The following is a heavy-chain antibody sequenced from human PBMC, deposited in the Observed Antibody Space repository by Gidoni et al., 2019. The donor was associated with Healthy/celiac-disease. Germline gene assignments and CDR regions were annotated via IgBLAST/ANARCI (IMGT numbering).Heavy chain of an antibody. CDR3: ARAKGRWFDP. D-gene: IGHD3-10*01. J-gene: IGHJ5*02. Sequence: EVQLVESGGGLVQPGGSLRPSCAASGFTFSRDWMGWVRPAPGKGLEWVANIKQDGREKYYVDSVKGRFTISRDNAKNSLYLQMNSLRAEDTAVYYCARAKGRWFDPWGQGTLVTVSS. CDR2: IKQDGREK. V-gene: IGHV3-7*01. CDR1: GFTFSRDW.